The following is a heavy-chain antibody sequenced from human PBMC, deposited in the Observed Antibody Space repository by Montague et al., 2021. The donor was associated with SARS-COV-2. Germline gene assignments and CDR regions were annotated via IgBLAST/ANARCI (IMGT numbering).Heavy chain of an antibody. D-gene: IGHD3-10*01. J-gene: IGHJ4*02. Sequence: SETLSLTSTVSGYSINSNYYWGWIRQPPGKGLEWIGCSYHSRTTHYHPSLKSRVTISLDTSNNHFSLKVTSVTAADTAVYYCARAPYYGPGKPYQFDYWGRGTLVTVSS. CDR2: SYHSRTT. V-gene: IGHV4-38-2*02. CDR3: ARAPYYGPGKPYQFDY. CDR1: GYSINSNYY.